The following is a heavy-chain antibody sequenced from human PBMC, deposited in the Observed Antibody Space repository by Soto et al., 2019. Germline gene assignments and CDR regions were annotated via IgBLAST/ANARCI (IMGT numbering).Heavy chain of an antibody. CDR1: GFTFSSYW. CDR2: INSDGSST. V-gene: IGHV3-74*01. CDR3: VRTSLVVAAATREDY. D-gene: IGHD2-15*01. Sequence: EVQLVESGGGLVQPGESLRLSCAASGFTFSSYWMHWVRQAPGKALVWVSRINSDGSSTSYAGSVKGRFTISRDNAKNTLYLQMNSLRAEDTAVYYCVRTSLVVAAATREDYWGRGTLVTVSS. J-gene: IGHJ4*02.